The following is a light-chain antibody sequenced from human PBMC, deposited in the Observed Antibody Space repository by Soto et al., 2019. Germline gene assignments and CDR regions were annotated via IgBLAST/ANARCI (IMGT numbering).Light chain of an antibody. CDR3: QQYNTYSWT. CDR1: QNIGTS. J-gene: IGKJ1*01. V-gene: IGKV1-5*01. Sequence: DIQMTQSPSTLSASVVDRFTITFLASQNIGTSLAWYQQTPGKAPKLLISDASTLESGVPSRFSGSGSGTEFTLTISSLQPDDFATYHCQQYNTYSWTFGQGTKVDIK. CDR2: DAS.